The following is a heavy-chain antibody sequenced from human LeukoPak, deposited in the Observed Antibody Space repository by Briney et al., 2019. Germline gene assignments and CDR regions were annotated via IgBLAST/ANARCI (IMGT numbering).Heavy chain of an antibody. Sequence: GASVKVSCKVSGYTLTELSMHWVRQAPGKGLEWMGGFDPEDGETIYAQKFQGRVTMTEDTSTDTAYMELSSLRSEDTAVYYCARDIGHGDYAGQDYWGQGTLVTVSS. CDR2: FDPEDGET. V-gene: IGHV1-24*01. J-gene: IGHJ4*02. CDR3: ARDIGHGDYAGQDY. D-gene: IGHD4-17*01. CDR1: GYTLTELS.